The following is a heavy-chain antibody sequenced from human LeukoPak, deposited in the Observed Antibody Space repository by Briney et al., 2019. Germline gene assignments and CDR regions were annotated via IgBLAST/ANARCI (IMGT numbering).Heavy chain of an antibody. CDR2: INPTSGAT. V-gene: IGHV1-46*01. CDR3: AREVSWTTVTTRHYFYYYMDV. D-gene: IGHD4-11*01. Sequence: AAVKVSCQASGYSFTDFHVHWVRQAPGQGLEWVGIINPTSGATTYAQKFQGRVTMTGDMSTSTVYMELSGLGSEDTAVYYCAREVSWTTVTTRHYFYYYMDVWGKGTTVTVSS. J-gene: IGHJ6*03. CDR1: GYSFTDFH.